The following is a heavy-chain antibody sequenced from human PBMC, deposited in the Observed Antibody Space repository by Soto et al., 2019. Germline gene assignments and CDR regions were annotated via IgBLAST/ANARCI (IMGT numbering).Heavy chain of an antibody. D-gene: IGHD3-3*01. Sequence: SVKVSCKASGFTFTSSAVQWVRQARGQRLEWIGWIVVGSGNTNYAQKFQERVTITRDMSTSTAYMELSSLRSEDTAVYYCAAVSGGDYDFCYWGQGTLVTVSS. CDR1: GFTFTSSA. V-gene: IGHV1-58*01. J-gene: IGHJ4*02. CDR2: IVVGSGNT. CDR3: AAVSGGDYDFCY.